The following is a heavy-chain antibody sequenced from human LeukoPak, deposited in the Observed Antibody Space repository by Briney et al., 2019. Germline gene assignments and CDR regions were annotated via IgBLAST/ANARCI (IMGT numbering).Heavy chain of an antibody. CDR3: ARGLGRYYYYGMDV. J-gene: IGHJ6*02. CDR1: GGSISSYY. D-gene: IGHD5-12*01. Sequence: PPETLSLTCTVSGGSISSYYWSWIRQPPGKGLEWIGYIYYSGSTNYNPSLKSRVTISVDTSKNQFSLKLSSVTAADTAGYYCARGLGRYYYYGMDVWGQGTTVTVSS. CDR2: IYYSGST. V-gene: IGHV4-59*01.